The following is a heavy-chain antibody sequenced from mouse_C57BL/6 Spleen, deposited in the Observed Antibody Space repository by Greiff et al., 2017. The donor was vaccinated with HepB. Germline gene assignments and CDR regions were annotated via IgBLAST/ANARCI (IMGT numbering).Heavy chain of an antibody. CDR2: IDPSDSYT. J-gene: IGHJ4*01. Sequence: QVQLQQPGAELVKPGVSVKLSCKASGYTFTSYWMQWVKQRPGQGLEWIGEIDPSDSYTNYNQKFKGKATLTVDTSSSTAYMQLSSLTSEDSAVYYCARRYDYDGAMDYWGQGTSVTVSS. V-gene: IGHV1-50*01. D-gene: IGHD2-4*01. CDR3: ARRYDYDGAMDY. CDR1: GYTFTSYW.